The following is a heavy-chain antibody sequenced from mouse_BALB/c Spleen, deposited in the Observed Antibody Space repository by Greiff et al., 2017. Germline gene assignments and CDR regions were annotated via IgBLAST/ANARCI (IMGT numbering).Heavy chain of an antibody. CDR3: ARDYGSSRAMDY. V-gene: IGHV5-4*02. CDR2: ISDGGSYT. Sequence: EVKVVESGGGLVKPGGSLKLSCAASGFTFSDYYMYWVRQTPEKRLEWVATISDGGSYTYYPDSVKGRFTISRDNAKNNLYLQMSSLKSEDTAMYYCARDYGSSRAMDYWGQGTSVTVSS. J-gene: IGHJ4*01. D-gene: IGHD1-1*01. CDR1: GFTFSDYY.